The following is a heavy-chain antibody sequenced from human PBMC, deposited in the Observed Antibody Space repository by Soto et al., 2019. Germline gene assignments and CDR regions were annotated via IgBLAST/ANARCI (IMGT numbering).Heavy chain of an antibody. J-gene: IGHJ4*02. CDR1: GYTFTSYD. V-gene: IGHV1-3*01. CDR2: INAGNGNT. D-gene: IGHD2-21*01. Sequence: ASVEVSRKASGYTFTSYDINWVRQAPGQRLEWMGLINAGNGNTKYSQKFQGRITITRDTSPSTVHMELSSLRSEDTAVYYRAGSIGGVIARNYWGRGTRVAFSS. CDR3: AGSIGGVIARNY.